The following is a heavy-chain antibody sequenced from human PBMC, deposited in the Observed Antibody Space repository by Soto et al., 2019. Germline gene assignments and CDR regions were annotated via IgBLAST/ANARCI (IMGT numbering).Heavy chain of an antibody. CDR1: GFTFSYYD. D-gene: IGHD1-20*01. CDR2: ISYDGSTT. CDR3: ASDSAASVRYYYALDV. Sequence: PGGTLRLTCAASGFTFSYYDTHWVRQAPGKGLQWVAVISYDGSTTYYAASVKGRFTVSRDNFKNTLYLQMNILSAEDTAVYYCASDSAASVRYYYALDVWGQGTTVTVSS. J-gene: IGHJ6*02. V-gene: IGHV3-30*03.